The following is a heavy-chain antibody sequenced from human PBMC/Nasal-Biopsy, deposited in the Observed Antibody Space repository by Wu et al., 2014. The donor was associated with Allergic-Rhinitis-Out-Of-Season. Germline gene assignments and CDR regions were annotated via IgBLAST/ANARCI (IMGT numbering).Heavy chain of an antibody. J-gene: IGHJ3*01. CDR1: GASLTSHY. Sequence: TLSLTCAVSGASLTSHYWTWIRQPPGKELEWIGRMHSSGTASYNPSLKGRLTMSIDTSKRQLSLKLTSVTAADTAVYYCARRDSDWLSEGAFDVWGQGTTVTVSS. V-gene: IGHV4-4*07. CDR2: MHSSGTA. CDR3: ARRDSDWLSEGAFDV. D-gene: IGHD2-21*02.